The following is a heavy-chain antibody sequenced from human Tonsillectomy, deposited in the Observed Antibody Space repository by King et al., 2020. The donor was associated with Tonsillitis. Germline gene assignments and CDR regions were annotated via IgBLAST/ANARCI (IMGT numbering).Heavy chain of an antibody. V-gene: IGHV4-59*01. CDR2: IYYSGRT. J-gene: IGHJ4*02. D-gene: IGHD6-13*01. Sequence: QLQESGPGLVKPSETLSLTCSVSGGSISSYYWNWIRQSPGKGLEWIGYIYYSGRTNYNPSLKSRVTISVDTSKNQFSLKLSSVTAADTAVYYCARDSRGYSSNWFYFDYWGQGTLVTVSS. CDR1: GGSISSYY. CDR3: ARDSRGYSSNWFYFDY.